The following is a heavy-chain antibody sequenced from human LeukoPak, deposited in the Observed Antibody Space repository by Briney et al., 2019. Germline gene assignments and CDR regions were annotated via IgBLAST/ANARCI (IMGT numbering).Heavy chain of an antibody. V-gene: IGHV3-23*01. Sequence: GGSLRLSCAASGFTFAGYAMSWVRQAPGKGLEWVSGISDSGGTTYYADSVKGRFTISRDNSKNTLYLQMDSLRAEDSATYYCARDDPGPFDVFDTWGQGAKVTVSS. CDR2: ISDSGGTT. J-gene: IGHJ3*02. CDR1: GFTFAGYA. CDR3: ARDDPGPFDVFDT.